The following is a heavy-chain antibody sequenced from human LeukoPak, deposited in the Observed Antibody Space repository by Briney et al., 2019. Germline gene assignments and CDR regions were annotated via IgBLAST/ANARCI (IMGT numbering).Heavy chain of an antibody. V-gene: IGHV4-59*12. CDR1: GGFISSYY. CDR3: ARIDPLGFFDQ. Sequence: SETLSLTCSVSGGFISSYYWSWVRQPLGKGLEWLGHIFYSGHSNYNASLTSRIRMSVDTSKAQFSLELASVTAADTAVYYCARIDPLGFFDQWGPGILVTVSS. CDR2: IFYSGHS. J-gene: IGHJ4*02. D-gene: IGHD6-25*01.